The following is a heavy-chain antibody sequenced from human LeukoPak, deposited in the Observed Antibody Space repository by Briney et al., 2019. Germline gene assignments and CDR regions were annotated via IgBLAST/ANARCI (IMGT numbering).Heavy chain of an antibody. J-gene: IGHJ4*02. CDR1: GGSFSGYY. CDR3: ASLCSGGSCRCGGEGDY. Sequence: SETLSLTCAVYGGSFSGYYWSWIRQPPGKGLEWIGEINHSGSTNYNPSLKSRVTISVDTSKNQFSLKLSSVTAADTAVYYCASLCSGGSCRCGGEGDYWGQGTLVTVSS. CDR2: INHSGST. V-gene: IGHV4-34*01. D-gene: IGHD2-15*01.